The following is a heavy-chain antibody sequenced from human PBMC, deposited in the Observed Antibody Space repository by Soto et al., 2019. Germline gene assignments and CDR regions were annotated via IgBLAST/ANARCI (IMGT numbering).Heavy chain of an antibody. J-gene: IGHJ5*02. D-gene: IGHD3-9*01. CDR2: IYYSGSI. V-gene: IGHV4-31*03. Sequence: QVQLQESGPGLVRPSQTLSLTCTVSGGSINSRGYYWTWIRQHPGKGLEWIGNIYYSGSIHFNPSLKSRLTMLVDTSENQVSRKLTSVTAADAAVDYWARQSESTGYFYGWFDPWGQGTLVTVSS. CDR3: ARQSESTGYFYGWFDP. CDR1: GGSINSRGYY.